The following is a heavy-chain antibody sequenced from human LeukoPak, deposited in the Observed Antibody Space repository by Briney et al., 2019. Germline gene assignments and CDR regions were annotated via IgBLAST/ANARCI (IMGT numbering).Heavy chain of an antibody. V-gene: IGHV3-23*01. CDR2: ISGSGGST. Sequence: GGSLRLSCAASGFTFSSYAMSWVRQAPGKGLEWVSAISGSGGSTYYADSVKGRFTISRDNSKNTLYLQMNSLRAEDTAVYYCAKAIITIFGVATGGPFDYWGQGTLVTVSS. J-gene: IGHJ4*02. D-gene: IGHD3-3*01. CDR1: GFTFSSYA. CDR3: AKAIITIFGVATGGPFDY.